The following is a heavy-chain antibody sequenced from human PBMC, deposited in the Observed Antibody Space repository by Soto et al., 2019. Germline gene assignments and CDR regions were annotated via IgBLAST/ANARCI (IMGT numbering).Heavy chain of an antibody. CDR1: GYTFTSYA. V-gene: IGHV1-3*01. D-gene: IGHD6-19*01. CDR2: INAGNGNT. J-gene: IGHJ4*02. Sequence: GASVKVSCKASGYTFTSYAMHWVRQAPGQRLEWMGWINAGNGNTKYSQKFQGRVTITRDTSASTAYMELSSLRSEDTAVYYCAREGPPSARGWYFDYWGQGTLVTVPQ. CDR3: AREGPPSARGWYFDY.